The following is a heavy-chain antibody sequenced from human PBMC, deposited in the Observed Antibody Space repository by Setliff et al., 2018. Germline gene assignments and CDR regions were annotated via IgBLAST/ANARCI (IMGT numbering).Heavy chain of an antibody. Sequence: GGSLRLSCAASEFSLSDFHMHWVRQAPGKGLEWVGRVRRNTNSYATAYSASLKGRFTISRDDSKNTAYLQMNSLRAEDTAVYYCAKDNGKGHLYLLEGYFDYWGQGALVTVSS. V-gene: IGHV3-73*01. CDR3: AKDNGKGHLYLLEGYFDY. CDR1: EFSLSDFH. J-gene: IGHJ4*02. D-gene: IGHD2-15*01. CDR2: VRRNTNSYAT.